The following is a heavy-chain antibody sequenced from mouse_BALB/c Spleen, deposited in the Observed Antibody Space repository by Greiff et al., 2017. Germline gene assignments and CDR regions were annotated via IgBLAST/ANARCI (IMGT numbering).Heavy chain of an antibody. CDR3: ARPKLTGINWFAY. J-gene: IGHJ3*01. CDR2: ISNGGGST. Sequence: EVKLVESGGGLVQPGGSLKLSCAASGFTFSSYTMSWVRQTPEKRLEWVAYISNGGGSTYYPDTVKGRFTISRDNAKNTLYLQMSSLKSEDTAMYYCARPKLTGINWFAYWGQGTLVTVSA. V-gene: IGHV5-12-2*01. D-gene: IGHD4-1*01. CDR1: GFTFSSYT.